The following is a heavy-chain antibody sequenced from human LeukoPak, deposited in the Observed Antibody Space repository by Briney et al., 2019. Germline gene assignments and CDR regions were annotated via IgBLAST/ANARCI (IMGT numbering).Heavy chain of an antibody. J-gene: IGHJ5*02. CDR3: AGVISDIVVVPAAISNWFDP. V-gene: IGHV4-59*12. D-gene: IGHD2-2*02. CDR1: GDSISSYY. CDR2: IYYSGST. Sequence: PSETLSLTCTVSGDSISSYYWSWIRQPPGKGLEWIGYIYYSGSTNYNPSLKSRVTISVDTSKNQFSLKLSSVTAADTAVYYCAGVISDIVVVPAAISNWFDPWGQGTLVTVSS.